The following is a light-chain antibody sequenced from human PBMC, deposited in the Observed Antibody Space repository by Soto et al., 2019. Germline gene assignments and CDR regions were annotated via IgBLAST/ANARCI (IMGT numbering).Light chain of an antibody. CDR2: GAS. CDR3: QQYGSSPPRT. J-gene: IGKJ1*01. Sequence: EIVLTQSPGILSLSPGERATLPCRASQSVSNDFLAWYQQKPGQAPRLLIYGASTRATDVPDRFSGSGSGADFTLSISRLEPEDFQVYYCQQYGSSPPRTFGQGTKVDIK. CDR1: QSVSNDF. V-gene: IGKV3-20*01.